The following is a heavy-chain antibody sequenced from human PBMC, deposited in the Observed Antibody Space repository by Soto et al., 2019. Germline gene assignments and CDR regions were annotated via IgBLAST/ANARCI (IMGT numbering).Heavy chain of an antibody. CDR1: GFTFSSYG. Sequence: QVQLVESGGGVVQPGRSLRLSCAASGFTFSSYGMHWVRQAPGKGLEWVAVIWYDGSNKYYADSVKGRFTISRDNSKNTLYLQMNSLRAEDTAVYYCARNYDNSGYLFDYWGQGTLVTVSS. V-gene: IGHV3-33*01. J-gene: IGHJ4*02. CDR2: IWYDGSNK. CDR3: ARNYDNSGYLFDY. D-gene: IGHD3-22*01.